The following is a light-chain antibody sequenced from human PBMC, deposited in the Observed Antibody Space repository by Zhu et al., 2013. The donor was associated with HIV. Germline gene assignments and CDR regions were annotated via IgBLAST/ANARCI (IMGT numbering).Light chain of an antibody. V-gene: IGKV1-27*01. CDR3: QKYNSALSIT. J-gene: IGKJ5*01. CDR2: AAS. Sequence: DIQMTQSPSSLSASVGDRVTITCRASQGISNYLAWYQQKPGKVPKLLIYAASTLQSGVPSRFSGSGSGTDFTLTISSLQPEDVATYYCQKYNSALSITFGQGTRLEIK. CDR1: QGISNY.